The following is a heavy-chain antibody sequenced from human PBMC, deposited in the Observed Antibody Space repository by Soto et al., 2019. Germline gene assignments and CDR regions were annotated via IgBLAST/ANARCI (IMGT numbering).Heavy chain of an antibody. D-gene: IGHD2-15*01. V-gene: IGHV4-59*08. J-gene: IGHJ4*02. CDR2: IYYSGST. CDR1: GGSISSYY. Sequence: SETLSLTCTVSGGSISSYYWSWIRQPPGKGLEWIGYIYYSGSTNYNPSLKSRVTISVDTSKNQFSLKLSSVTAADTAVYYCARRVGYCSGGSCYELFDYWGQGTLVTVSS. CDR3: ARRVGYCSGGSCYELFDY.